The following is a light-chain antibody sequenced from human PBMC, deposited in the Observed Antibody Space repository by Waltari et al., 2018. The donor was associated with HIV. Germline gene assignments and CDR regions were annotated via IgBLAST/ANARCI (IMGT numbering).Light chain of an antibody. CDR2: GNS. V-gene: IGLV1-40*01. CDR1: SSNIGAGYA. Sequence: QSVLTQPPSVSGAPGQRVTISCTGSSSNIGAGYAVHWYQKLPGTAPKLLIYGNSNRPSGVPDRFSGSKSGTSASLAITGLQAEDEADYYCQSYDSSLSAHVVFGGGTKLTVL. J-gene: IGLJ2*01. CDR3: QSYDSSLSAHVV.